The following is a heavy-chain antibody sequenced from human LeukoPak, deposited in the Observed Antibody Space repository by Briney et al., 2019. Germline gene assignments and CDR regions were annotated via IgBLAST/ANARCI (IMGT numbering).Heavy chain of an antibody. D-gene: IGHD3-22*01. CDR3: AKSLTYYYDSSAGGFDY. V-gene: IGHV3-9*03. J-gene: IGHJ4*02. CDR1: GFTFDDYA. CDR2: ISWNSGSI. Sequence: HAGGSLRLSCAASGFTFDDYAMHWVRQAPGKGLEWVSGISWNSGSIGYADSVKGRFTISRDNAKNSLYLQMNSLRAEDMALYYCAKSLTYYYDSSAGGFDYWGQGTLVTVSS.